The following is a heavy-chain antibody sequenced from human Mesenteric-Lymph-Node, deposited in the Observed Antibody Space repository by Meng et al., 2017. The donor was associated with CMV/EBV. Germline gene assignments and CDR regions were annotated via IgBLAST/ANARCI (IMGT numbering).Heavy chain of an antibody. J-gene: IGHJ6*02. CDR3: ARGMYDFSSGSYSRPPNYAVDV. CDR1: GFSVSNNY. V-gene: IGHV3-66*02. Sequence: ETLSLTCAASGFSVSNNYMTWVRQAPGKGLEWVSVLYSGGNSYYTVSVKGRFIISRDNSKNTLYLQMSSLRAEDTAVYYCARGMYDFSSGSYSRPPNYAVDVWGQGTTVTVSS. CDR2: LYSGGNS. D-gene: IGHD3-3*01.